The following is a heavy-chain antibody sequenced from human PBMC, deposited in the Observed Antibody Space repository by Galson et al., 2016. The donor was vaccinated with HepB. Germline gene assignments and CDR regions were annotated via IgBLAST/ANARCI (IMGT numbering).Heavy chain of an antibody. D-gene: IGHD3-10*01. Sequence: SLRLSCAASGFTFSSYAMHWVRQAPGKGLEWVSVISGSGGSTYYADSVKGRFTISRDNAKNTLYLQMNSLRAEDTAIYYCAKGYGYFDYWGQGTLVTVSS. J-gene: IGHJ4*02. CDR3: AKGYGYFDY. CDR1: GFTFSSYA. V-gene: IGHV3-23*01. CDR2: ISGSGGST.